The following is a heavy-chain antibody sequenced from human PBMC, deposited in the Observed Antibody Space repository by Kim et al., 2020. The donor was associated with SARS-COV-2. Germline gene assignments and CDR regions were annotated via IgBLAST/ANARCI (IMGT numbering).Heavy chain of an antibody. Sequence: SETLSLTCAVYGGSFSGYYWSWIRQPPGKGLEWIGEINHSGSTNYNPSLKSRVTISVDTSKNQFSLKLSSVTAADTAVYYCARGRGFGVVIFQYWGQGTLVTVSS. CDR2: INHSGST. CDR1: GGSFSGYY. D-gene: IGHD3-3*01. J-gene: IGHJ1*01. V-gene: IGHV4-34*01. CDR3: ARGRGFGVVIFQY.